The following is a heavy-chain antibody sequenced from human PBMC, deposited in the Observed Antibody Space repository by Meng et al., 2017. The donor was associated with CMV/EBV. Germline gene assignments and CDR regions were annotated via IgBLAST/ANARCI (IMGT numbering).Heavy chain of an antibody. Sequence: GESLKISCAASGFTFSSYEMNWVRPAPGKGLEWVSYISSSGSTIYYAGSVKGRFTISRDNANNSLYLQMNSLRAEDTAVYYCARDKMRYYDILTGYYVTADYYYGMDVWGQGTTVTVSS. CDR1: GFTFSSYE. D-gene: IGHD3-9*01. CDR2: ISSSGSTI. J-gene: IGHJ6*02. V-gene: IGHV3-48*03. CDR3: ARDKMRYYDILTGYYVTADYYYGMDV.